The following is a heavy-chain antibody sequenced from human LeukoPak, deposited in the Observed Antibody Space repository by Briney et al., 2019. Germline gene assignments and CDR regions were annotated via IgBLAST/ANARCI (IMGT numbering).Heavy chain of an antibody. J-gene: IGHJ4*02. D-gene: IGHD2-15*01. CDR1: GDSFSSSTYY. V-gene: IGHV4-39*07. CDR3: ARSGAYCSGGSCYSRTGDFDY. CDR2: TSDSGNA. Sequence: PSETLSLTCSVSGDSFSSSTYYWGWVRQTPGKGLEWIGSTSDSGNAYYNPSLKSRVTISVDTSRNQFSLKMNSVTAADTAVYYCARSGAYCSGGSCYSRTGDFDYWGQGTLVTVSS.